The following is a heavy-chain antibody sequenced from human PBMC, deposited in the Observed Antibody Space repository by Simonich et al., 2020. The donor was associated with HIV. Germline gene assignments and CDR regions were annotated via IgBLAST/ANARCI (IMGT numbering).Heavy chain of an antibody. CDR2: ITHSRST. D-gene: IGHD2-2*01. J-gene: IGHJ4*02. V-gene: IGHV4-34*01. CDR1: GGSFSGYY. CDR3: ARGFYQRLYYFDY. Sequence: QVQLQQWGAGLLKPSETLSLTCAVYGGSFSGYYWSWSRQPPGKGLEWIGEITHSRSTNYNPYLKSRVTISVDTSKNQFSLKLSSVTAADTAVYYCARGFYQRLYYFDYWGQGTLVTVSS.